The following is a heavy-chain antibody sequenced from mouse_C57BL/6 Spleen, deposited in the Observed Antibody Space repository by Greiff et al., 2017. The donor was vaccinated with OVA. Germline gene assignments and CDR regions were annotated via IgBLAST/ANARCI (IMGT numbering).Heavy chain of an antibody. J-gene: IGHJ2*01. CDR1: GYAFSSSW. CDR3: ARSQRRLPYYFDD. CDR2: IYPGDGDT. D-gene: IGHD3-2*02. V-gene: IGHV1-82*01. Sequence: QVQLQQSGPELVKPGASVKISCKASGYAFSSSWMNWVKQRPGKGLEWIGRIYPGDGDTNYNGKFKGKATLTADKSSSTAYMQLSSLTSEDSAVYFCARSQRRLPYYFDDWGQGTTLTVSS.